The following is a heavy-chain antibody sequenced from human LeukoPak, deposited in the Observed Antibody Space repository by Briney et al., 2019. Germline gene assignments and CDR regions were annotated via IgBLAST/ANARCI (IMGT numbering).Heavy chain of an antibody. V-gene: IGHV1-18*01. D-gene: IGHD2-15*01. CDR1: GYTFTSYG. Sequence: ASVKVSCKSSGYTFTSYGISWVRQAPGQGLEWMGWISAYNGNTNYAQKLQGRVTMTIGTSTSTAYMELRSLRSDDTAVYYCARERGYCSGGSCYYAEYFQHWGQGTLVTVSS. CDR2: ISAYNGNT. J-gene: IGHJ1*01. CDR3: ARERGYCSGGSCYYAEYFQH.